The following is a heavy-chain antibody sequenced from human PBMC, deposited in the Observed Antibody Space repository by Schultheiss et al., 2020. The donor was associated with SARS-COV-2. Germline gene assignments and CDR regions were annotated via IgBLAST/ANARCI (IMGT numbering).Heavy chain of an antibody. D-gene: IGHD6-19*01. CDR2: IDWDDDK. V-gene: IGHV2-70*11. Sequence: SGPTLVKPTQTLTLTCTFSGFSLSTSGMCVSWIRQPPGKALEWLARIDWDDDKYYSTSLKTRLTISKDTTKNQVVLTMTNMDPVDTATYFCERIPVRPGGYSSGTDLYYYAMDVWGEGTTVTVSS. CDR1: GFSLSTSGMC. CDR3: ERIPVRPGGYSSGTDLYYYAMDV. J-gene: IGHJ6*04.